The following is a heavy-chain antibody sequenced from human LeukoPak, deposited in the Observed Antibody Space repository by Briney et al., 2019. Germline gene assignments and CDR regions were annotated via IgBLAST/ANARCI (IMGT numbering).Heavy chain of an antibody. V-gene: IGHV1-58*02. CDR1: GFTFTSSA. D-gene: IGHD3-10*01. CDR3: AADPNVLLWFGEFNYYGMDV. J-gene: IGHJ6*02. CDR2: IVVGSGDT. Sequence: SVKVSCKASGFTFTSSAMQWVRQARGQRLEWIGWIVVGSGDTNYAQKFQERVTITRDMSTSTAYMELSSLRSEDTAVYYCAADPNVLLWFGEFNYYGMDVWGQGTTVTVSS.